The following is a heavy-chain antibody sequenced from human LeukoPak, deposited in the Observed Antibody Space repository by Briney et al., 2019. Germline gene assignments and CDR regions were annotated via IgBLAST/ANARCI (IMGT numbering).Heavy chain of an antibody. J-gene: IGHJ4*02. CDR3: ARAVAGQPYYFDY. CDR2: INPNSGGT. V-gene: IGHV1-2*02. D-gene: IGHD6-19*01. CDR1: GYTFTGYY. Sequence: ASVKVSCKASGYTFTGYYMHWVRQAPGQGLEWMGWINPNSGGTNYAQKSQGRVTMTRDTSISTAYMELSRLRSDDTAVYYCARAVAGQPYYFDYWGQGTLVTVSS.